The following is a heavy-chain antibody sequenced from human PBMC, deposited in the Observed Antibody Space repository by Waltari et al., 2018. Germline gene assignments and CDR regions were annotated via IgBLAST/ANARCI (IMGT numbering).Heavy chain of an antibody. D-gene: IGHD1-26*01. CDR2: ISSSSSYI. Sequence: EVQLVESGGGLVKPGGSLRLSCAASGFTFSSYSMNWVRQAPGKGLEWVSSISSSSSYIYYAASVKGRFTISRDNAKNSLYLQMNSLRAEDTAVYYCARLPEEGENYFDYWGQGTLVTVSS. CDR1: GFTFSSYS. V-gene: IGHV3-21*01. J-gene: IGHJ4*02. CDR3: ARLPEEGENYFDY.